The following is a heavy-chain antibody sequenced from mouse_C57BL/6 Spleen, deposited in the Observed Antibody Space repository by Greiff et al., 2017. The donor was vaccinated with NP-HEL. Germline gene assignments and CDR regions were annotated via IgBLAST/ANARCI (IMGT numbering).Heavy chain of an antibody. CDR3: ARVDGYYVGYAMDY. CDR2: ISSGSSTI. Sequence: DVQLQESGGGLVKPGGSLKLSCAASGFTFSDYGMHWVRQAPEKGLEWVAYISSGSSTIYYADTVKGRFTISRDNAKNTLFLQMTSLRSEDTAMYYCARVDGYYVGYAMDYWGQGTSVTVSS. CDR1: GFTFSDYG. D-gene: IGHD2-3*01. J-gene: IGHJ4*01. V-gene: IGHV5-17*01.